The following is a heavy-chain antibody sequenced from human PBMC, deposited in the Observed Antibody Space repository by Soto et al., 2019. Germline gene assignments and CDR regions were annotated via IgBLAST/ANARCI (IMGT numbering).Heavy chain of an antibody. D-gene: IGHD3-3*01. Sequence: QITLNESGPTVVNPTETLTLTCTFSGFSLTTSGVGVGWVRQSPGKAPEWLAFIYWDDEKRYSTSLKSRLTITKDTAKNQVVLTMANVDPADTATYYCAHRVLRAVFGLVTTTAIYFDFWGQGTPVVVSS. CDR2: IYWDDEK. J-gene: IGHJ4*02. CDR3: AHRVLRAVFGLVTTTAIYFDF. CDR1: GFSLTTSGVG. V-gene: IGHV2-5*02.